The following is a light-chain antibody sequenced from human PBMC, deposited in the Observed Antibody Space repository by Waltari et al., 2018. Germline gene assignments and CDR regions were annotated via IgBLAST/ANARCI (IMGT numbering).Light chain of an antibody. CDR3: SSYTTSSAPGV. Sequence: QSALTQPASVSGSPGQSITISCSGTDSDVGAYDFVSWYQQHPGKAPHLISYEVSNRRAGISIRFPPAKSGNTSAPTISGLQAEDEADYYCSSYTTSSAPGVFGTGTRVTVL. CDR2: EVS. CDR1: DSDVGAYDF. J-gene: IGLJ1*01. V-gene: IGLV2-14*01.